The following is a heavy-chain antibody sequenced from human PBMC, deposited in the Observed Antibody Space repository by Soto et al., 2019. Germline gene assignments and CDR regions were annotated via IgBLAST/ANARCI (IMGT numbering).Heavy chain of an antibody. CDR1: GYTFTNYI. CDR3: ARDFFGDFEGAQPT. J-gene: IGHJ5*02. Sequence: ASVKVSCKASGYTFTNYIIHWVRQAPGQRLEWMGWINGGNGNTKYSQKFQDIVTITRDTSASTAYMELSSLRSQDTAVYYCARDFFGDFEGAQPTWGQGTLVTVSS. V-gene: IGHV1-3*01. D-gene: IGHD1-26*01. CDR2: INGGNGNT.